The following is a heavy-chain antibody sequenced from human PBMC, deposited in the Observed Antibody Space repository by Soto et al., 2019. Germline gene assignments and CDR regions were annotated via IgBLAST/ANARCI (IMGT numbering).Heavy chain of an antibody. CDR3: ARVIWSGYLTSDY. V-gene: IGHV3-48*02. CDR1: GFTFSTSS. CDR2: ISSSSNTI. Sequence: EVQLVESGGGLVQPGGSLRLSCVVSGFTFSTSSMNWVRQAPGKGLEWVSYISSSSNTIYADSVKGRFTISRDNAKNSLYLQMNCLRDEDTAVYYCARVIWSGYLTSDYWGQGTLVTVSS. D-gene: IGHD3-3*01. J-gene: IGHJ4*02.